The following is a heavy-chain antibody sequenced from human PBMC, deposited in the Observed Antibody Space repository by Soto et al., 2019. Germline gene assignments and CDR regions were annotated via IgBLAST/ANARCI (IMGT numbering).Heavy chain of an antibody. CDR3: TPRFKNTVAGSPVGYYYYGMDV. J-gene: IGHJ6*02. V-gene: IGHV3-15*07. CDR1: GFTFSNAW. Sequence: GGSLRLSCAASGFTFSNAWMNWVRQAPGKGLKWVGSIKGRTYGGTTDYAAPVKGRFTISRDDSKNTLYLQMNSLKTEDTAVYYCTPRFKNTVAGSPVGYYYYGMDVWGQGTTVTVSS. D-gene: IGHD6-19*01. CDR2: IKGRTYGGTT.